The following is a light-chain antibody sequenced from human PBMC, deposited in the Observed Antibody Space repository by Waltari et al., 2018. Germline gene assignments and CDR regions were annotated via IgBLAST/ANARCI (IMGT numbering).Light chain of an antibody. V-gene: IGLV2-8*01. CDR1: SGDVGGYNY. Sequence: QSALTQPPSASGSPGQSVTIACTGTSGDVGGYNYVSCYQQYPGKAPKLMNYDVNERPSGVPARFSGSKSDNTASLTVSGLQDEDEADYYCSSYAGSSNFVVFGGGTKVTVL. CDR2: DVN. J-gene: IGLJ2*01. CDR3: SSYAGSSNFVV.